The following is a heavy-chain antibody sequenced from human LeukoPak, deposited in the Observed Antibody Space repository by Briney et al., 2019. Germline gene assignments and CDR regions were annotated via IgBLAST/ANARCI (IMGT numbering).Heavy chain of an antibody. V-gene: IGHV4-4*02. CDR1: GGSISSSNW. Sequence: SGTLSLTCAVSGGSISSSNWWSWVRPPPGKGLEWIGEINHSGSTNYNPSLKSRVTISVVTSKNQLSLKLSSVTAADTAVYYCARRPYSSGNYKGAFDIWGQGTMVTVSS. D-gene: IGHD3-10*01. J-gene: IGHJ3*02. CDR3: ARRPYSSGNYKGAFDI. CDR2: INHSGST.